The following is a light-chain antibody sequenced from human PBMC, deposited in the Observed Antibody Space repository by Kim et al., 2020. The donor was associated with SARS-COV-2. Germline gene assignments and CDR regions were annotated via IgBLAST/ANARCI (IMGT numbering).Light chain of an antibody. CDR2: AAS. Sequence: ASVGDRVTITGRASQGMSNYLAWYQQKPGKVPKLLIYAASTLQSGVPSRFSGSGSGTDFTLTISSLQPEDVATYHCQKYNSAPHEFGQGTKVDIK. V-gene: IGKV1-27*01. J-gene: IGKJ1*01. CDR1: QGMSNY. CDR3: QKYNSAPHE.